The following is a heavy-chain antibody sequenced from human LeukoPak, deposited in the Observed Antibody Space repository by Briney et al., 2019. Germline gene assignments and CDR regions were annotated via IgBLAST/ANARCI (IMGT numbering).Heavy chain of an antibody. V-gene: IGHV4-31*03. J-gene: IGHJ4*02. CDR1: GASISSGGYY. CDR3: ARDSRYASGRAFDN. CDR2: IFYSGST. Sequence: SQTLSLTCTVSGASISSGGYYWSWIRQHPGKGLEWIGYIFYSGSTYYNPSLKSRVTISVDSSKTQFSLNLRSATAADTAVYFCARDSRYASGRAFDNWGQGTLVTVSS. D-gene: IGHD6-19*01.